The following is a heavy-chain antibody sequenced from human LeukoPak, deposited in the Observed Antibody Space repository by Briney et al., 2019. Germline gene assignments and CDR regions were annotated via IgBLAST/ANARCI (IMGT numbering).Heavy chain of an antibody. D-gene: IGHD1-26*01. CDR2: IIPIFGTA. CDR1: GGTFISYA. Sequence: SVKVSCKASGGTFISYAISWVRQAPGQGLEWMGGIIPIFGTANYAQKFQGRVTMTRDTSISTAYMELSRLRSDDTAAYYCARVFGRQLPDYWGQGTLVTVSS. CDR3: ARVFGRQLPDY. V-gene: IGHV1-69*05. J-gene: IGHJ4*02.